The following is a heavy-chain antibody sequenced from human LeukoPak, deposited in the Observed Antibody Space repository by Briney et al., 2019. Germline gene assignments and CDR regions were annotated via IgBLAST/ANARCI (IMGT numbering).Heavy chain of an antibody. V-gene: IGHV4-59*01. Sequence: SETLSLTCTVSGGSISSYYWSWIRQPPGKGLEWIGYIYYSGSPNYNPSLKSRVTISVDTSKNQFSLKLSSVTAADTAVYYCARGAYTYYFDYWGQGTLVTVSS. CDR2: IYYSGSP. J-gene: IGHJ4*02. CDR3: ARGAYTYYFDY. CDR1: GGSISSYY. D-gene: IGHD4-11*01.